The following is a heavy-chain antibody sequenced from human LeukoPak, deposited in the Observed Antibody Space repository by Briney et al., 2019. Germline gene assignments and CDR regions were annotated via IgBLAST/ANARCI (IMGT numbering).Heavy chain of an antibody. CDR1: GYTFTGYY. CDR2: INPNSGGT. D-gene: IGHD3-10*01. Sequence: ASVKVSCKASGYTFTGYYMHWVRQAPGQGLEWMGWINPNSGGTNYAQKFQGRVTMTRDTSISTAYMELSRLRSDDTAVYYCARVFSQVRGVKIDYWGQGTLVTVPS. CDR3: ARVFSQVRGVKIDY. J-gene: IGHJ4*02. V-gene: IGHV1-2*02.